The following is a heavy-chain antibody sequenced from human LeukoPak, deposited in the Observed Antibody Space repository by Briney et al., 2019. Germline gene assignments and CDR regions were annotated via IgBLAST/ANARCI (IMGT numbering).Heavy chain of an antibody. J-gene: IGHJ4*02. Sequence: SETLSLTCTVSGGSISSSSYYWGWIRQPLGKGLEWIGGIYYSGSTYYNPSLKSRVTISVDTSKNQFSLKLSSVTAADTAVYYCARVIIAVAVDYWGQGTLVTVSS. D-gene: IGHD6-19*01. CDR2: IYYSGST. CDR3: ARVIIAVAVDY. CDR1: GGSISSSSYY. V-gene: IGHV4-39*01.